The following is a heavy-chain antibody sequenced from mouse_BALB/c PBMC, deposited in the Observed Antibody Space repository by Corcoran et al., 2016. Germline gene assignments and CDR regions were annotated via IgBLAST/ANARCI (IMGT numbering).Heavy chain of an antibody. CDR3: ARKFNYSKDY. CDR1: GYSITSGYY. J-gene: IGHJ4*01. V-gene: IGHV3-6*02. CDR2: ISYDGSN. Sequence: DVQLQESGPGLVKPSQSLSLTCSVTGYSITSGYYWNWIRQFPGNKLEWMGYISYDGSNNYNPSLKNRISITRDTSKNQFFLKLNSVTTEDTATYYCARKFNYSKDYWGQGTSVTVSS.